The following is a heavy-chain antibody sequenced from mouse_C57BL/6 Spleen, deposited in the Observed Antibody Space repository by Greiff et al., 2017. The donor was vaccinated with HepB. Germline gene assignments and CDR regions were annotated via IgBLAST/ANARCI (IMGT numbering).Heavy chain of an antibody. Sequence: EVNVVESGGGLVKPGGSLKLSCAASGFTFSDYGMHWVRQAPEKGLEWVAYISSGSSTIYYADTVKGRFTISRDNAKNTLFLQMTSLRSEDTAMYYCARRMVPYYAMDYWGQGTSVTVSS. CDR1: GFTFSDYG. CDR3: ARRMVPYYAMDY. J-gene: IGHJ4*01. D-gene: IGHD2-10*02. V-gene: IGHV5-17*01. CDR2: ISSGSSTI.